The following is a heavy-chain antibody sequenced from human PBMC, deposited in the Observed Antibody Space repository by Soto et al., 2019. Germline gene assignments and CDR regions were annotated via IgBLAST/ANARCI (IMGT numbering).Heavy chain of an antibody. CDR1: GYTFTSYG. J-gene: IGHJ6*02. CDR2: ISAYNGNT. Sequence: GASVKVSCKASGYTFTSYGISWVRQAPGQGLEWMGWISAYNGNTNYAQKLQGRVTMTTDTSTSTAYMELRSLRSDDTAVYYCVRVGVATIWRKAYYYGMDVWGQGTTVTVSS. CDR3: VRVGVATIWRKAYYYGMDV. V-gene: IGHV1-18*04. D-gene: IGHD5-12*01.